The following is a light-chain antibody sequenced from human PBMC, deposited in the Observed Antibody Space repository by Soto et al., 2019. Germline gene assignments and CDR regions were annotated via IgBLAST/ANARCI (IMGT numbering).Light chain of an antibody. J-gene: IGLJ3*02. CDR1: SSDVGVYNY. CDR2: EVS. Sequence: QSALTQPASVSGSPGQSITISSTGTSSDVGVYNYVAWYQQHPGKAPKLIIYEVSNRPPGVSNRFTGYKSGNTAALTISGLQAEDEGEYYFSSYTSSRSWVFGGETQLTVL. CDR3: SSYTSSRSWV. V-gene: IGLV2-14*01.